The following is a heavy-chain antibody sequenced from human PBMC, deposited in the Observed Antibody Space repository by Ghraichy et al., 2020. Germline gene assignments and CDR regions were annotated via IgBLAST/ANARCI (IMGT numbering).Heavy chain of an antibody. D-gene: IGHD2-2*03. V-gene: IGHV3-23*01. CDR3: AKKWIVEGPSDFFDY. Sequence: GESLNISCAASGFAFNIYSMSWLRQAPGKGLEWVATISPGSDSSNEAASVRGRFTISRDNSRNTVYLHMSSLRVEDSAIYWCAKKWIVEGPSDFFDYWGHGTLVTVSS. CDR1: GFAFNIYS. J-gene: IGHJ4*01. CDR2: ISPGSDSS.